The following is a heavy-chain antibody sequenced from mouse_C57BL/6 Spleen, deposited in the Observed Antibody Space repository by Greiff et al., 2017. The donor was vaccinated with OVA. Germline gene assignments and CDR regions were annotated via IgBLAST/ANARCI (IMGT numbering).Heavy chain of an antibody. J-gene: IGHJ1*03. CDR1: GYTFTSYW. D-gene: IGHD1-1*02. Sequence: QVQLQQPGTELVKPGASVKLSCKASGYTFTSYWMHWVKQRPGQGLEWIGNINPSNGGTNYNEKYKSKATLTVDKSSSTAYMQLSSLTSEDSAVYYCARLSGGGYYGYFDVWGTGTTVTVSS. V-gene: IGHV1-53*01. CDR3: ARLSGGGYYGYFDV. CDR2: INPSNGGT.